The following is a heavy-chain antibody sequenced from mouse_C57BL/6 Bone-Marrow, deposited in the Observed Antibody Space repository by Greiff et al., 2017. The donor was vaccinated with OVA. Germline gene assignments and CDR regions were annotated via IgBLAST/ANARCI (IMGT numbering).Heavy chain of an antibody. J-gene: IGHJ3*01. Sequence: QVQLQQPGAELVKPGASVKLSCKASGYTFTSYWMHWVKQRPGPGLEWIGMIHPNSGSNNYNEKFKSKATLPVDKSSSTDYMQLSSMTSEDSAVYYCAKLRRRLAYWGQGNLVTVSA. D-gene: IGHD1-1*01. V-gene: IGHV1-64*01. CDR3: AKLRRRLAY. CDR2: IHPNSGSN. CDR1: GYTFTSYW.